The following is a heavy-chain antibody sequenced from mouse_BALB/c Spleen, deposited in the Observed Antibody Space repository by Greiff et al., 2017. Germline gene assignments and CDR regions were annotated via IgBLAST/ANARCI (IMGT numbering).Heavy chain of an antibody. D-gene: IGHD1-1*01. CDR1: GYSITSGYY. V-gene: IGHV3-6*02. CDR3: ARDPITTVVYFDY. Sequence: EVKLQESGPGLVKPSQSLSLTCSVTGYSITSGYYWNWIRQFPGNKLEWMGYISYDGSNNYNPSLKNRISITRDTSKNQFFLKLNSVTTEDTATYYCARDPITTVVYFDYWGQGTTLTVSS. J-gene: IGHJ2*01. CDR2: ISYDGSN.